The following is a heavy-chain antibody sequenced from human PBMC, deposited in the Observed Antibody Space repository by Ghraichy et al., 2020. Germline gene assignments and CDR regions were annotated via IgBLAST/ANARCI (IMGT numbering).Heavy chain of an antibody. V-gene: IGHV1-46*01. CDR1: GYTFTSYY. Sequence: ASVKVSCKASGYTFTSYYMLWVRQAPGQGLEWMGIINPSGGSTSYAQKFQGRVTMTRDTSTSTVYMELSSLRSEDTAVYYCARDRVRTYYDILTGSTPPPPRGNWFDPWGQGTLVTVSS. D-gene: IGHD3-9*01. CDR3: ARDRVRTYYDILTGSTPPPPRGNWFDP. J-gene: IGHJ5*02. CDR2: INPSGGST.